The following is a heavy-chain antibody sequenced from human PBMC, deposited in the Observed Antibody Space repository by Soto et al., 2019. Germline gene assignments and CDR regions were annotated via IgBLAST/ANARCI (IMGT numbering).Heavy chain of an antibody. J-gene: IGHJ4*02. CDR1: GFSFSNAW. CDR2: IKSKTDGGTT. Sequence: PGGSLRLSCAAPGFSFSNAWMNWVRQAPGKGLEWVARIKSKTDGGTTDYTAPVKGRFTISRDDSKNTLYLQMNNVKSEDAAMYFCTTLKLPRSGWGGGYWGQGTLVIV. D-gene: IGHD6-19*01. V-gene: IGHV3-15*07. CDR3: TTLKLPRSGWGGGY.